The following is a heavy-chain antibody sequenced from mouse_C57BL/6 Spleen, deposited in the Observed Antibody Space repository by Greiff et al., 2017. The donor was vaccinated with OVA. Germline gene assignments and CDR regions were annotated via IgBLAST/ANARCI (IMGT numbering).Heavy chain of an antibody. CDR2: ISNGGGST. Sequence: EVQVVESGGGLVQPGGSLKLSCAASGFTFSDYYMYWVRQTPEKRLEWVAYISNGGGSTYYPDTVKGRFTISRDNAKNTLYLQMSRLKSEDTAMYYCARLTITTVVSYPYFDVWGTGTTVTVSS. V-gene: IGHV5-12*01. CDR3: ARLTITTVVSYPYFDV. D-gene: IGHD1-1*01. CDR1: GFTFSDYY. J-gene: IGHJ1*03.